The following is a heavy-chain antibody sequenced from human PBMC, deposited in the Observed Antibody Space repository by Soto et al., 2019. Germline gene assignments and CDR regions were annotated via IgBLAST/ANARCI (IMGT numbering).Heavy chain of an antibody. CDR1: GGSISSGDYY. CDR3: ARSRILAALPGVYFDY. V-gene: IGHV4-30-4*01. J-gene: IGHJ4*02. Sequence: SETLSLTCTVSGGSISSGDYYWSWIRQPPGKGLEWIGYIYYSGSTYYNPSLKSRLTISVDTSKNQFSLKLSSVTAADTAVYFCARSRILAALPGVYFDYWGQGTLVTSPQ. CDR2: IYYSGST. D-gene: IGHD1-26*01.